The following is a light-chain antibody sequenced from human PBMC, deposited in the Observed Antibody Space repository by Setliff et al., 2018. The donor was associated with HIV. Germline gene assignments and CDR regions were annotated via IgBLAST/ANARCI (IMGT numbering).Light chain of an antibody. V-gene: IGKV3-15*01. CDR3: QQYYNRWT. CDR2: DAS. CDR1: ESVSSN. Sequence: EIVMTQSPATLSVSPGERATLSCRASESVSSNLAWYQQKPGQAPRLLIYDASTRATGIPARFSGSGSGTEFSLTISSLQSEDFAVYYCQQYYNRWTFGQGTKVDIK. J-gene: IGKJ1*01.